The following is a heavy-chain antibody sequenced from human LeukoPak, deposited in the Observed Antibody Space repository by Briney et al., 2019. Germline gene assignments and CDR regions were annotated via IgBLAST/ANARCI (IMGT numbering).Heavy chain of an antibody. CDR2: ISSSSSYI. J-gene: IGHJ3*02. V-gene: IGHV3-21*01. CDR3: ARVRDYGDYVTLDAFDI. D-gene: IGHD4-17*01. Sequence: GGSLRLSCAASGFTFSSYSMNWVRQAPAKGLEWVSSISSSSSYIYYADSVKGRFTISRDNAKNSLYLQMNSLRAEDTAVYYCARVRDYGDYVTLDAFDIWGQGTMVTVSS. CDR1: GFTFSSYS.